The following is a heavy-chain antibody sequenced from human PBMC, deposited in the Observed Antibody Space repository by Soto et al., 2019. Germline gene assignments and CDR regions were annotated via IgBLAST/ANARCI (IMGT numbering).Heavy chain of an antibody. V-gene: IGHV2-70*11. CDR1: GFSLSTSGVC. D-gene: IGHD4-17*01. CDR3: ARTTVTTDY. Sequence: SGPTLVNTTQTLTLTCTFSGFSLSTSGVCVSWIRQPPGKALEWLARIAWDDDKYYSASLKTSLTISKDTSKNQVVLTMTDMDPVDTATYYCARTTVTTDYWGQGTLVTVSS. CDR2: IAWDDDK. J-gene: IGHJ4*02.